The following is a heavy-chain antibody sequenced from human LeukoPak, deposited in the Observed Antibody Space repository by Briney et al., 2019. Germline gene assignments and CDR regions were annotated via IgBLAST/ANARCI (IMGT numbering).Heavy chain of an antibody. V-gene: IGHV3-23*01. CDR1: LVTFSSFV. D-gene: IGHD3-22*01. CDR2: ISGSAGNT. Sequence: GSLRLSSAASLVTFSSFVMTSVREAPGRGLEWVSGISGSAGNTHYAASVKGRFTISRDNSKNTLDLQMNSLRAEDTAEYYCAKVGPGYDRSRYYDNWGQGTLVTVSS. CDR3: AKVGPGYDRSRYYDN. J-gene: IGHJ4*02.